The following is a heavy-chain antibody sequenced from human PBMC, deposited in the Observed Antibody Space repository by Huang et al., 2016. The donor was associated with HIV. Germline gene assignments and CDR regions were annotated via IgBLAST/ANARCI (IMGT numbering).Heavy chain of an antibody. Sequence: EVQLLESGGGLVQPGGSLRLSCAASGFTFSSYAMSWVRQAPGKGLEWVSAISGSGCSTYYADSVKGRFTISRDNSKNTLYLQMNSLRAEDTAVYYCAKGSITMIVVVISFDYWGQGTLVTVSS. CDR3: AKGSITMIVVVISFDY. J-gene: IGHJ4*02. D-gene: IGHD3-22*01. CDR2: ISGSGCST. CDR1: GFTFSSYA. V-gene: IGHV3-23*01.